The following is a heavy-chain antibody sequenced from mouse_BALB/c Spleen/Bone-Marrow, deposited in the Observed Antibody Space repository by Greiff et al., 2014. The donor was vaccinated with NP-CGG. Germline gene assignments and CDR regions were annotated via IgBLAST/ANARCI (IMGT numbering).Heavy chain of an antibody. Sequence: EVKLVESGAELVRSGASVKLSCTASGFNIKDYYMNWVKQRPEQGLEWIGWIDPENGDTEYAPKFQGKATMTADTSSNTAYLQLSSLTSEDTGAYYCNADPITWGQGTTLTVSS. J-gene: IGHJ2*01. CDR2: IDPENGDT. V-gene: IGHV14-4*02. CDR3: NADPIT. CDR1: GFNIKDYY.